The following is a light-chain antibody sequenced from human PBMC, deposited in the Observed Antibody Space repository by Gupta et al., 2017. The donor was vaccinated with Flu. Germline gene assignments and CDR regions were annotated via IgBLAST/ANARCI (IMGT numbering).Light chain of an antibody. J-gene: IGLJ2*01. Sequence: QAVVTQEPSFSVSPGGTLTLTCGLSSGSVSTAHYSSWYQQRPGQAPRTLVYSTSTRSSGVPERFSGSILGHKAALTITGAQADDDCLYFCVLYMRNGVWAFGGGTRVTVL. CDR1: SGSVSTAHY. CDR2: STS. V-gene: IGLV8-61*01. CDR3: VLYMRNGVWA.